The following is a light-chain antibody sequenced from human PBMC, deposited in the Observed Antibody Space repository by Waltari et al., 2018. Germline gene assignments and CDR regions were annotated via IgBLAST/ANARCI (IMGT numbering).Light chain of an antibody. V-gene: IGLV2-14*03. J-gene: IGLJ2*01. Sequence: QSALTQPASVSGSPGQSITISCTGTSSNIGSYNFVTWAQHHPVKAPKLIIFDVNNRPSGVSDRFSGSKSGNTASLTISGLQAEDEADYYCSSYTTTSTLLVVFGGGTKLTVL. CDR3: SSYTTTSTLLVV. CDR2: DVN. CDR1: SSNIGSYNF.